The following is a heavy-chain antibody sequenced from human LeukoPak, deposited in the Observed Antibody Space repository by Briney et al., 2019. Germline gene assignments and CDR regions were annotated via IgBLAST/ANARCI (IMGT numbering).Heavy chain of an antibody. V-gene: IGHV4-34*01. Sequence: PSETLSLTCAVYGGSFSGYYWSWIRQPPGKGLEWIGEINHSGSTNYNPSLKSRVTISVDTSKNQFSLKLSSVTAADTAVYYCARGLGIAARPPRWGQGTLVTVSS. CDR2: INHSGST. J-gene: IGHJ4*02. CDR3: ARGLGIAARPPR. D-gene: IGHD6-6*01. CDR1: GGSFSGYY.